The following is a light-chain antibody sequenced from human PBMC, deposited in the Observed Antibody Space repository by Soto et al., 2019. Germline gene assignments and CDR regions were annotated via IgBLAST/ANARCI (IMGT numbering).Light chain of an antibody. V-gene: IGKV1-27*01. CDR3: QKYNSGALT. Sequence: DIQMTESTSSMSASVGGRVTIACRASQGISSFLAWYQQIPGKVPKLLIYSASTLQSGVPSRFSGSGSGTDFTGTTSNPQPESVASYYCQKYNSGALTFGGGTKVDIK. CDR2: SAS. J-gene: IGKJ4*01. CDR1: QGISSF.